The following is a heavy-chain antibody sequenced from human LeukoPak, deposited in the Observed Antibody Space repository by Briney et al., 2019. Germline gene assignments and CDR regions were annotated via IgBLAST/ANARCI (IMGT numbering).Heavy chain of an antibody. CDR2: LTNSASTI. V-gene: IGHV3-11*01. CDR3: AKAGDSSSSPLFLD. Sequence: PSGSLTLSCAAYTFTFSDYHMRWNRPAQGKGLEWILYLTNSASTIYYTDSVKGPLTISTDNDTNSLYLRRNSLRAEDTAVYYCAKAGDSSSSPLFLDWGQGTLVTVSS. CDR1: TFTFSDYH. D-gene: IGHD6-6*01. J-gene: IGHJ4*02.